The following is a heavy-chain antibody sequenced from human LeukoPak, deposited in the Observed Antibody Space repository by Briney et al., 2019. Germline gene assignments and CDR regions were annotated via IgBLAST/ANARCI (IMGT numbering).Heavy chain of an antibody. CDR1: GFTFSSYW. CDR3: AREGTYYEYVWGSSP. V-gene: IGHV3-7*01. Sequence: PGGSLRLSCTASGFTFSSYWMSWVRQAPGKGLEWVANIKHDGSEKYYVDSVKGRFTISRDNAKNSLYLQMNSLRAEDTAAYYCAREGTYYEYVWGSSPGGQGTLVTVSS. D-gene: IGHD3-16*01. CDR2: IKHDGSEK. J-gene: IGHJ4*02.